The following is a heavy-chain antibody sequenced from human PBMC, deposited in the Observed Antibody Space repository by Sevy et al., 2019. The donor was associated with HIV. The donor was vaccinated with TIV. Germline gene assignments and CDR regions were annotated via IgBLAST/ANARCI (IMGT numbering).Heavy chain of an antibody. V-gene: IGHV3-30*02. D-gene: IGHD3-10*01. CDR1: GFTFSSYG. J-gene: IGHJ6*02. Sequence: GGSLRLSCAASGFTFSSYGMHWVRQAPGKGLEWVAFIRYDGSNKYYADSVKGRFTISRDNSKNTLYLQMNSLRAEDTAVYYCARQYYYGSGSSFGGMDVWRQGTTVTVSS. CDR2: IRYDGSNK. CDR3: ARQYYYGSGSSFGGMDV.